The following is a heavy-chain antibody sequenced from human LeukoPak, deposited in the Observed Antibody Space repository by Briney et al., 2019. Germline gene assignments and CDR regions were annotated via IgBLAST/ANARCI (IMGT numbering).Heavy chain of an antibody. V-gene: IGHV4-34*01. CDR2: INHSGST. D-gene: IGHD3-16*01. CDR3: ARVARSLLLKGYFDY. Sequence: SETLSLTCTVSGGSISSYYWSWIRQPPGKGLEWIGEINHSGSTNYNPSLKSRVTISVDTSKNQFSLKLNSVTAADTAVYYCARVARSLLLKGYFDYWGQGTLVTVSS. CDR1: GGSISSYY. J-gene: IGHJ4*02.